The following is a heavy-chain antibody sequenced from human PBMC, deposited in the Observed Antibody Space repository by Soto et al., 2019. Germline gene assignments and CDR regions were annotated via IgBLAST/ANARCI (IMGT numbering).Heavy chain of an antibody. CDR1: GYTFTSYG. V-gene: IGHV1-18*01. Sequence: ASVKVSCKASGYTFTSYGISWVRQAPGQGLEWMGWISAYNGKTNYAQKLQGRVTITTDTSTSTAYMELSSLRSEGTAVYYCARAVTMVRGVIIPKLDYYYYGMDVWGQGTTVTVSS. CDR2: ISAYNGKT. J-gene: IGHJ6*02. D-gene: IGHD3-10*01. CDR3: ARAVTMVRGVIIPKLDYYYYGMDV.